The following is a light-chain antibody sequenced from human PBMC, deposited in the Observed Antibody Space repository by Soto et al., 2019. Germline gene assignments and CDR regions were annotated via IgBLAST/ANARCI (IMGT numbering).Light chain of an antibody. CDR1: QSINRH. CDR2: DAS. Sequence: EIVLTQSPATLSLSPGERATLSCRASQSINRHLAWYRQKPGQAPRLLIYDASNRATGIPARFSGSGSGTDFTLTIGSLEPEDCGVYYCQQRSNWPPVTFGGGTKVEIK. V-gene: IGKV3-11*01. CDR3: QQRSNWPPVT. J-gene: IGKJ4*01.